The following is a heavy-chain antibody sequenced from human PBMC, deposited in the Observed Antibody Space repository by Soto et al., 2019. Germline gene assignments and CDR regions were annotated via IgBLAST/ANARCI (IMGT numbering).Heavy chain of an antibody. CDR2: IWYDGSNK. D-gene: IGHD5-12*01. J-gene: IGHJ6*02. CDR3: ARDRVATPPRDSGMDV. CDR1: GFTFSSYG. V-gene: IGHV3-33*01. Sequence: QVQLVESGGGVVQPGRSLRLSCAASGFTFSSYGMHWVRQAPGKGLKWVAVIWYDGSNKYYADSVKGRFTISRDNSKNTLYLQMNSLRAEDTAVYYCARDRVATPPRDSGMDVWGQGTTVTVSS.